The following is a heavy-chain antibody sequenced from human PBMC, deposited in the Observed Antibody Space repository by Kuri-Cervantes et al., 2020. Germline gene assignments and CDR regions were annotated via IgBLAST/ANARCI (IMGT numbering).Heavy chain of an antibody. Sequence: GGSLRLSCAASGFTFSSYWMSWVRQAPGKGLEWVANIKQGGSEKYYVDSVKGRFTISRDNAKNSLYLQMNSLRAEDTAVYYCARVPPNWNYRGFDYWGQGTLVTVSS. CDR1: GFTFSSYW. D-gene: IGHD1-7*01. CDR2: IKQGGSEK. CDR3: ARVPPNWNYRGFDY. J-gene: IGHJ4*02. V-gene: IGHV3-7*01.